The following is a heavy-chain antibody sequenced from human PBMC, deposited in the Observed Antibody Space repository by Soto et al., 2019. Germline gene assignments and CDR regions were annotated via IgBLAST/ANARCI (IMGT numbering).Heavy chain of an antibody. J-gene: IGHJ4*02. CDR3: ARAMIVVVNTLYFDY. D-gene: IGHD3-22*01. V-gene: IGHV1-2*02. CDR2: INPNSGGT. CDR1: GYTFTGYY. Sequence: ASVKVSCKASGYTFTGYYMHWVRQAPGQGLEWMGWINPNSGGTNYAQKFQGRVTMTRDTSISTAYMELSRLRSDDTAVYYCARAMIVVVNTLYFDYWGQGTLVTVSS.